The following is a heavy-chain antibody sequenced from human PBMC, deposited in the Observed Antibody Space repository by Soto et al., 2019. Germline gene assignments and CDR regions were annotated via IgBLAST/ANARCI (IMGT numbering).Heavy chain of an antibody. CDR2: ISYDGSNK. Sequence: LSLTCTVSGGSISGSSYYWGWVRQAPGKGLEWVAVISYDGSNKYYADSVKGRFTISRDNSKNTLYLQMNSLRAEDTAVYYCARDWPAATHFSFDYWGQGILVTVSS. CDR3: ARDWPAATHFSFDY. CDR1: GGSISGSSYY. V-gene: IGHV3-30-3*01. D-gene: IGHD6-25*01. J-gene: IGHJ4*02.